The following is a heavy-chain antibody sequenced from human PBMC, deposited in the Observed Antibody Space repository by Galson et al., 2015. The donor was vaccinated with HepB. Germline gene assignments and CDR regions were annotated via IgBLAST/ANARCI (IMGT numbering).Heavy chain of an antibody. CDR2: VSDSTTYI. D-gene: IGHD2/OR15-2a*01. V-gene: IGHV3-21*01. Sequence: SLRLSCAASGFSFTTYTINWIRQAPGKGLEWVASVSDSTTYIYYTDSVKGRFSISRDSARNSLFLQMNSLRADDTAVYYCARGYDFGYNWFDPWGQGTLVTVSS. CDR1: GFSFTTYT. J-gene: IGHJ5*02. CDR3: ARGYDFGYNWFDP.